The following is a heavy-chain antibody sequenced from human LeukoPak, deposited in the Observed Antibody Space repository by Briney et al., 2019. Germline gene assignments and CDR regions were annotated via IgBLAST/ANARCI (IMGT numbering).Heavy chain of an antibody. Sequence: GGSLRLSCAASGFTFSSYWMHWVRQAPGKGLVWVSRINSDGSSTSYADSVKGRFTISRDNAKNTLYLQMNSLRAEDTAAYYCARAARFSGYVDYWGQGTLVTVSS. CDR2: INSDGSST. D-gene: IGHD6-13*01. V-gene: IGHV3-74*01. CDR1: GFTFSSYW. J-gene: IGHJ4*02. CDR3: ARAARFSGYVDY.